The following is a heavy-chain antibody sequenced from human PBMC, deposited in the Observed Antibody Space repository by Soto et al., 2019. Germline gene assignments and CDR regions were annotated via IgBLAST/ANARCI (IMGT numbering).Heavy chain of an antibody. J-gene: IGHJ4*02. V-gene: IGHV1-18*01. CDR1: GYTFTSYG. CDR3: AREPNYFDY. Sequence: QVQLVQSGAEVKKHGASVTVSCKASGYTFTSYGISWLRQAPGQGLEWMGWISAYNGNTKNAQKFQGRVTMTTDTSTSTAYMERRSLRADDTAVYYCAREPNYFDYWGQGTLITVSS. CDR2: ISAYNGNT.